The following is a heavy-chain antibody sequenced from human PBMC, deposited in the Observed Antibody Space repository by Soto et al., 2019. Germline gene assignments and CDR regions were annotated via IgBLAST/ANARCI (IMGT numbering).Heavy chain of an antibody. CDR2: IYYSGST. V-gene: IGHV4-30-4*01. CDR1: GGSISSGDYY. Sequence: PSETLSLTCTVSGGSISSGDYYWSWIRQPPGKGLEWIGYIYYSGSTYYNPSLKSRVTISVDTSKNQFSLKLSSVTAADTAVYYCAREYYDGISGYNWFDPWGQGTLVTVSS. J-gene: IGHJ5*02. CDR3: AREYYDGISGYNWFDP. D-gene: IGHD3-3*01.